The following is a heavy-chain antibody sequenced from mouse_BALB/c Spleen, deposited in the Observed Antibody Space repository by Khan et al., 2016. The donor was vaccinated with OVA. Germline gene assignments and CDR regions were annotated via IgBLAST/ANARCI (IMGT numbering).Heavy chain of an antibody. CDR2: IWSDGST. CDR1: GFSLTSYG. V-gene: IGHV2-6*02. J-gene: IGHJ4*01. CDR3: ARWFDVYSSHYAMDY. Sequence: QMQLEESGPGLVAPSQSLSITCTVSGFSLTSYGVHWVRQPPGKGLEWLVVIWSDGSTNYNSVLKSRLSISKDNSKSQVFLKMNSLQTDDTAIYYCARWFDVYSSHYAMDYWGQGTSVTVSS. D-gene: IGHD2-3*01.